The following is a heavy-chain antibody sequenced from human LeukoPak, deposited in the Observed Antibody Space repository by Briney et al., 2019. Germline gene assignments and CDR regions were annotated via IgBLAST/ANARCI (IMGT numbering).Heavy chain of an antibody. V-gene: IGHV1-2*02. CDR3: ARTYCYDAAFDY. CDR2: INPSSGGT. J-gene: IGHJ4*02. Sequence: ASVKVSCKASGYTFTGYYMHWVRQAPGQGLEWMGWINPSSGGTNYAQKFQGRVTMTRDTSISTAYMELSRLRSDDTAVYYCARTYCYDAAFDYWGQGTLVTVSS. CDR1: GYTFTGYY. D-gene: IGHD3-22*01.